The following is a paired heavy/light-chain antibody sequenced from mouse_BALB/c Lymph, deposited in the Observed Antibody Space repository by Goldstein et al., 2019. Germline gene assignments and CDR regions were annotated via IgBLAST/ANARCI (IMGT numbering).Heavy chain of an antibody. D-gene: IGHD2-14*01. Sequence: QVQLQQPGAELVKPGASVKLSCKASGYTFTRYWMYWVKLRPGQGFEWIGEINPSNGGTNYNEKFKRKVTLTVDKSSTTAYMQLSSPTSEDSAVYYCTVGVRRCFAYWGQGTLVTVSA. CDR3: TVGVRRCFAY. J-gene: IGHJ3*01. V-gene: IGHV1S81*02. CDR1: GYTFTRYW. CDR2: INPSNGGT.
Light chain of an antibody. Sequence: DISLTQSPVILSVSPGERVSFSCRASQSIGTNIHWFQQRTNGSPRLLIKYASESISGIPSRFSGSGSGTDFTLSINSVESEDIADYYCQQSNSWPTFGSGTKLEI. J-gene: IGKJ4*01. CDR3: QQSNSWPT. V-gene: IGKV5-48*01. CDR1: QSIGTN. CDR2: YAS.